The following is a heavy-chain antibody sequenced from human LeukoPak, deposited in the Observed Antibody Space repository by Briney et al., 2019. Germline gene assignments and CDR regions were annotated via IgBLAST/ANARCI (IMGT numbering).Heavy chain of an antibody. D-gene: IGHD7-27*01. Sequence: SVTVSCKATGVTFSDYAMSWVRQAPGQGLEWMGRIVPGLDIVNIAPPFKGRVTLTADNSTTTPYMELTSLRSDDTALNYCTRRRSATGDCLDEWGREPWSPSPQ. J-gene: IGHJ4*02. CDR1: GVTFSDYA. CDR2: IVPGLDIV. V-gene: IGHV1-69*04. CDR3: TRRRSATGDCLDE.